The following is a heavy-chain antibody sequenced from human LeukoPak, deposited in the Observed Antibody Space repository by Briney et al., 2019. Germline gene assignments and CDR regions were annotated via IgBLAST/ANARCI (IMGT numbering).Heavy chain of an antibody. CDR2: INAGNGNT. CDR1: GYTFTSYA. D-gene: IGHD2-2*01. J-gene: IGHJ4*02. CDR3: ARVSPAAAHFDY. V-gene: IGHV1-3*01. Sequence: ASVKVSCKASGYTFTSYAMHWVRQAPGQRLEWMGWINAGNGNTKYSQKFQGRVTITADESTSTAYMELSSLRSEDTAVYYCARVSPAAAHFDYWGQGTLVTVSS.